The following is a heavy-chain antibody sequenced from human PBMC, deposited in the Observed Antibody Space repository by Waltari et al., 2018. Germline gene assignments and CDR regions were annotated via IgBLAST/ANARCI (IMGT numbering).Heavy chain of an antibody. D-gene: IGHD3-3*01. J-gene: IGHJ4*02. Sequence: EVQLVESGGGLVQPGGSLRLSCAASGFTFSSYWMSWVRQAPGKGLEWVANIKQDGSEKYYVDSVKGRFTISRDNAKNSLYLQMNSLRAEDTAVYYCARGSRTYYDFWSGPGVAWDYWGQGTLVTVSS. CDR1: GFTFSSYW. V-gene: IGHV3-7*01. CDR2: IKQDGSEK. CDR3: ARGSRTYYDFWSGPGVAWDY.